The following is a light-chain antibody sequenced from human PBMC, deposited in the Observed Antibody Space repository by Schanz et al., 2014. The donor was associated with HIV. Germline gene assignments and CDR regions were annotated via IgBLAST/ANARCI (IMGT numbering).Light chain of an antibody. CDR3: CSYTTTSTYV. CDR2: DVS. J-gene: IGLJ1*01. Sequence: QSALTQPRSVSGSPGQSVTISCTGTSSDVGAYNYVSWYQQYPGKAPKFMIYDVSKRASGVPDRFSGSKSDNTASLTISGLQAEDEADYYCCSYTTTSTYVFGAGTKLTVL. CDR1: SSDVGAYNY. V-gene: IGLV2-11*01.